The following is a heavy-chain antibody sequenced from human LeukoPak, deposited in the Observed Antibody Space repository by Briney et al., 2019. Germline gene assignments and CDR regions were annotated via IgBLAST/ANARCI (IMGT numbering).Heavy chain of an antibody. D-gene: IGHD3-16*01. J-gene: IGHJ4*02. V-gene: IGHV3-23*01. CDR1: GFTFSSYA. Sequence: GGSLRLSCAASGFTFSSYAMSWVRQAPGKGLEWVSAISGSGGSTYYADSVKGRCTISRDNYKNTLYLQMKSLGAEGTAAYYGARRGDLSWGQGTLVTVSS. CDR2: ISGSGGST. CDR3: ARRGDLS.